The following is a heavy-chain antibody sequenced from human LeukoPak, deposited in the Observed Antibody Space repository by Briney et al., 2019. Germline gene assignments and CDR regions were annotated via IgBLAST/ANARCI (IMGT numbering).Heavy chain of an antibody. CDR2: IYYSGSS. J-gene: IGHJ4*02. CDR1: GASISSINYY. D-gene: IGHD6-13*01. V-gene: IGHV4-39*01. CDR3: ARGGYSSSWYVGY. Sequence: SETLSLTCSVSGASISSINYYWGWIRQPPGKGLEWIGSIYYSGSSYHNPSLKSRVTMSVDTSKNQFSLNVSSVTAADTAVYYCARGGYSSSWYVGYWGQGTLVTVSS.